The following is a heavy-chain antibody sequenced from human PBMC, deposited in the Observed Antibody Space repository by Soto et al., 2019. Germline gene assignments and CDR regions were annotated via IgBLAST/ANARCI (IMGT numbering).Heavy chain of an antibody. Sequence: PGESLKISCKASGYSFTRDWIAWVRQMPGKGLEWMGIVYPGDSDTRYSSSFQGQVTISADKSISAAYLQWSSQKASDTAMYYCARLPSIRRNDYKYFDYWGQGTLVTVSS. J-gene: IGHJ4*02. V-gene: IGHV5-51*01. CDR2: VYPGDSDT. CDR3: ARLPSIRRNDYKYFDY. D-gene: IGHD4-4*01. CDR1: GYSFTRDW.